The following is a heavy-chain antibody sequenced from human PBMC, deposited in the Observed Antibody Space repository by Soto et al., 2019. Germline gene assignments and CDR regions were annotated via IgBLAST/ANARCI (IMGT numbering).Heavy chain of an antibody. CDR1: RFTFSIYS. CDR2: ISYDGSNK. V-gene: IGHV3-30-3*01. D-gene: IGHD1-26*01. J-gene: IGHJ6*02. CDR3: ARGGVGAPRYSYYGMDV. Sequence: GESLRPSCAASRFTFSIYSMHWVRQAPSKWLEWVAVISYDGSNKYYADSVKGRFTISRDNSKNTLYLQMNSLRAEDTAVYYCARGGVGAPRYSYYGMDVWGQGTTVTVSS.